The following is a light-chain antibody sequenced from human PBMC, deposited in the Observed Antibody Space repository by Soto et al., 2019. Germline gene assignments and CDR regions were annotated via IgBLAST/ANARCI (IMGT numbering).Light chain of an antibody. Sequence: EIVMTQSPATLSVSPGERATLSCRSSQRVSRNLAWYQQKPGQAPRLLIYDASTRATGIPDRFSGSGSGTDFTLTISRLEPEDFAVYYCQQRSNWPPKITFGQGTRLEIK. CDR3: QQRSNWPPKIT. J-gene: IGKJ5*01. CDR2: DAS. V-gene: IGKV3-15*01. CDR1: QRVSRN.